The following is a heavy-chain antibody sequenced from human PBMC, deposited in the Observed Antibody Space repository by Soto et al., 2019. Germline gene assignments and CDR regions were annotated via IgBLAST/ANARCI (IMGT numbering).Heavy chain of an antibody. CDR2: IYWDGDK. CDR1: GLSLSTSGVG. CDR3: AHADYRYCSGGSCFDP. V-gene: IGHV2-5*02. D-gene: IGHD2-15*01. J-gene: IGHJ5*02. Sequence: GSGPTLVNPTQTLTLTCTFSGLSLSTSGVGVGWIRQPPGKALEWLALIYWDGDKRYSPSLKSRLTITKDTSKNQVVLTMTNMDPVDTATYYCAHADYRYCSGGSCFDPWGQGTLVTVSS.